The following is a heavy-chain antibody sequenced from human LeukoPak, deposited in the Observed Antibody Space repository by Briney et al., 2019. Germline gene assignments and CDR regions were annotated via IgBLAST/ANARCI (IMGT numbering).Heavy chain of an antibody. V-gene: IGHV3-30*04. CDR2: ISYDGSNK. CDR1: GFTFSSYA. CDR3: ARDEQVDPNTSGTQY. D-gene: IGHD3-22*01. Sequence: GGSLRLSCAASGFTFSSYAVRWLRQAPGRGVEGVAVISYDGSNKYYADSVKGRFTIYRDNSKNTLYLQMDSLRAEDTAVYYCARDEQVDPNTSGTQYWGQGTLVTVSS. J-gene: IGHJ4*02.